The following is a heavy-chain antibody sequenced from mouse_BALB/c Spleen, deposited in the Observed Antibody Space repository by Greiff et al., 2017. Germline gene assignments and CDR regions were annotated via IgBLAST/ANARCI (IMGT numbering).Heavy chain of an antibody. Sequence: QVQLKESGAELVRPGASVKLSCKASGYTFTSYWMHWVKQRPGQGLEWIGEINPSNGRTNYNEKFKSKATLTVDKSSSTAYMQLSSLTSEDSAVYYCARFYDYDYWGQGTTLTVSS. V-gene: IGHV1S81*02. CDR1: GYTFTSYW. J-gene: IGHJ2*01. CDR2: INPSNGRT. CDR3: ARFYDYDY. D-gene: IGHD2-4*01.